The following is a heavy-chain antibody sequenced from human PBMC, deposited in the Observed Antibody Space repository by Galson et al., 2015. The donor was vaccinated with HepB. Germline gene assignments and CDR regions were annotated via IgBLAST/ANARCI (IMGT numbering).Heavy chain of an antibody. CDR2: IHHSGTT. J-gene: IGHJ4*02. V-gene: IGHV4-4*02. D-gene: IGHD2-8*01. Sequence: ETLSLTCAVSGDSISNDRWWRWVRQPPGKGLEWIGEIHHSGTTNYNPSLKSRVTMSVDKSKNQFSLEVTSVTAADTAVYYCARQYCTKGSCDQLDYWGQGTLVTISS. CDR3: ARQYCTKGSCDQLDY. CDR1: GDSISNDRW.